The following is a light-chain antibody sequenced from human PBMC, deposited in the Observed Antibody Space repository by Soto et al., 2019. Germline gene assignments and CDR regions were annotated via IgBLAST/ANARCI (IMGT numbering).Light chain of an antibody. V-gene: IGKV1-27*01. Sequence: IHLTQSPSSLSASIGNTFTITCRASQDISNYLAWYQQTPGKVPKLLIYTASTLQSGVQSRSSGSGSGTDFTLTISRLKPEDVATYYCQKYNSALTFGQGTRLE. CDR3: QKYNSALT. J-gene: IGKJ5*01. CDR1: QDISNY. CDR2: TAS.